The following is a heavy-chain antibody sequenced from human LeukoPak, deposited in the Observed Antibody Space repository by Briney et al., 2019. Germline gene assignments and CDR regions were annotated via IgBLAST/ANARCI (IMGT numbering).Heavy chain of an antibody. J-gene: IGHJ4*02. CDR2: INPRSGDT. Sequence: ASVKVSCKSSGFIFTDYHMHWLRQAPGQGLEWMGWINPRSGDTTYAQKFLGRVTMTRDTSTNTAYMDLSSLRSDDTAVYYCARDWSGYDPISYFDYWGQGTLVTVSS. CDR3: ARDWSGYDPISYFDY. CDR1: GFIFTDYH. V-gene: IGHV1-2*02. D-gene: IGHD5-12*01.